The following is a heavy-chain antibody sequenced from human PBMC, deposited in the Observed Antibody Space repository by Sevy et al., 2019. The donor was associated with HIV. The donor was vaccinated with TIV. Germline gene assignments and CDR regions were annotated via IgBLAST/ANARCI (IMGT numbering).Heavy chain of an antibody. Sequence: GGSLRLSCAASRFRITDYYMSWIRQAPGKGLQWISYISGKGGDIYYADSGKGRFTISRDNAKNSLFLQMNSLRAEDTAVYYWARDHVKDGELGDYYYFAMDVWGRGTTVTVSS. V-gene: IGHV3-11*01. CDR1: RFRITDYY. CDR2: ISGKGGDI. J-gene: IGHJ6*02. D-gene: IGHD3-16*01. CDR3: ARDHVKDGELGDYYYFAMDV.